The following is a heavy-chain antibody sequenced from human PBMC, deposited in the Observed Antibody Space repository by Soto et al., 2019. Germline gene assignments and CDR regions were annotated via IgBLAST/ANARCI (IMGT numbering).Heavy chain of an antibody. CDR3: ARFYPPRGYNAY. CDR1: GSTFNTFA. CDR2: IIPMFGTA. J-gene: IGHJ4*02. V-gene: IGHV1-69*01. D-gene: IGHD3-22*01. Sequence: QGQLVQSGAEVKKPGSSVKVSCMASGSTFNTFAITWVRQAPGQGLECMGGIIPMFGTAHYAQKFQGRVTITADESTRTVYTDLSSLRSEDTVVYYFARFYPPRGYNAYWGQGPLVTLSS.